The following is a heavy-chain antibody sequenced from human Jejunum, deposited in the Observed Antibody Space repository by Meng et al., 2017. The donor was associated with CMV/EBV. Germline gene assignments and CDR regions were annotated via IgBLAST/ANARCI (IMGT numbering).Heavy chain of an antibody. J-gene: IGHJ4*02. Sequence: QVQLQESGPGLVKPSETLSLTCTVSGVSISTHYWSWIRQTPGKGLEWIASIHYTGRADYSPSLKSRVTISIDTSDSQLSLKLTSVTTADTAMYYCAERGGGYWGQGSLVTVSS. CDR1: GVSISTHY. V-gene: IGHV4-59*11. CDR3: AERGGGY. D-gene: IGHD3-10*01. CDR2: IHYTGRA.